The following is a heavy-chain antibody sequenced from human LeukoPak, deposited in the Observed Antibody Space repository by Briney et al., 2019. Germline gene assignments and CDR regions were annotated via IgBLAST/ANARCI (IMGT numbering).Heavy chain of an antibody. CDR2: MNPNSGNT. CDR3: ARSGYSSSWYVWDYYYYYMDV. Sequence: ASVKVSCKASGYTFTSYDINWVRQATGQGLEWMGWMNPNSGNTGYAQKFQARVTMTRNTSISTAYMELSSLRSEDTAVYYCARSGYSSSWYVWDYYYYYMDVWGKGTTVTVSS. CDR1: GYTFTSYD. D-gene: IGHD6-13*01. J-gene: IGHJ6*03. V-gene: IGHV1-8*01.